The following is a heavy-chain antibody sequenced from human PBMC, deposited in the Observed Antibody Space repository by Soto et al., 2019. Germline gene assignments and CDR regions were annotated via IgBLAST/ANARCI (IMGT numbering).Heavy chain of an antibody. J-gene: IGHJ6*02. V-gene: IGHV1-18*01. CDR3: AREIGLAAASLIHYYGMDV. Sequence: QVQLVQSGAEVKKPGASVKVSCKASGYTFTSYGSSWVRQAPGQGLEWMGWISAYNGNTNYAQKLQGRVTMTTDTSTSTAYMELRSLRSDDTAVYYCAREIGLAAASLIHYYGMDVWGQGTTVTVSS. CDR1: GYTFTSYG. D-gene: IGHD6-13*01. CDR2: ISAYNGNT.